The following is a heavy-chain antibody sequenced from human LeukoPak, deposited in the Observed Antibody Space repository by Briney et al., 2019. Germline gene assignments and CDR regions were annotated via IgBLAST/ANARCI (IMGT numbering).Heavy chain of an antibody. V-gene: IGHV4-59*01. D-gene: IGHD3-9*01. CDR3: ARVRYYDILTGYYGDGYFDY. CDR2: IYYSRST. CDR1: GGSISSYY. J-gene: IGHJ4*02. Sequence: SETLSLTCTVSGGSISSYYWSWIRQPPGKGLVWIGYIYYSRSTHYNPSLKSRVTISVDTSKNQFSLKLSSVTAADTAVYYCARVRYYDILTGYYGDGYFDYWGQGTLVTVSS.